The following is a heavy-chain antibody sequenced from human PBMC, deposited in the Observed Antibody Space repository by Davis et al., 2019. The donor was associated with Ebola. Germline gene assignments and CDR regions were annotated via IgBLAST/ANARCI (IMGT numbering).Heavy chain of an antibody. Sequence: SETLSLTCTVSGGSISSYYWSWIRQPPGKGLEWIGYIYYSGSTNYNPSLTSRVTISVDTSKNQFSLKLSSVTAADTAVYYCARQSGYHPFDYWGQGTLVTVSS. CDR2: IYYSGST. D-gene: IGHD3-22*01. V-gene: IGHV4-59*08. J-gene: IGHJ4*02. CDR3: ARQSGYHPFDY. CDR1: GGSISSYY.